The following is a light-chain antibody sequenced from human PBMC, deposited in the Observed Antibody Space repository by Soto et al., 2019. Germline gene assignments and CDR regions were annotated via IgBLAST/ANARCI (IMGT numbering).Light chain of an antibody. Sequence: QSVLTQPPSASGTPGQRVTISCSGSSSNIGSNTVNWYQQLPGTAPKLLIYRTYQRPSGVPDRFSGSKSGTSASLAISGLQSEDEADYYCATWDDSLNGVIFGGGTKLTVL. CDR1: SSNIGSNT. CDR3: ATWDDSLNGVI. V-gene: IGLV1-44*01. CDR2: RTY. J-gene: IGLJ2*01.